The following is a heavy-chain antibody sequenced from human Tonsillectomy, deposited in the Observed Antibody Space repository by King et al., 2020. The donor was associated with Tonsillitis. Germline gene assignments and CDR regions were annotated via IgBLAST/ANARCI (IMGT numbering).Heavy chain of an antibody. V-gene: IGHV3-23*04. J-gene: IGHJ4*02. Sequence: VQLVESWGGLVQPGGSLRLSCAASGFTFNNYAMSWVRQAPGKGLEWVSVISGSGGSTYYADSVKGRFTISRDNSKNTLYLQMNSLRADDTAVYYCAKFVGIYYGSEFYYWGQGTLVTVSS. CDR2: ISGSGGST. D-gene: IGHD3-10*01. CDR1: GFTFNNYA. CDR3: AKFVGIYYGSEFYY.